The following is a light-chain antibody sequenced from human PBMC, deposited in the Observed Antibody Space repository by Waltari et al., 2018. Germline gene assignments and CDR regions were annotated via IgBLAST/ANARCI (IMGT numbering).Light chain of an antibody. CDR1: QSLTKRY. CDR2: GAS. CDR3: QQYGSSVLYT. J-gene: IGKJ2*01. Sequence: EVVLPQSPAPLSLSPGERATLSCRASQSLTKRYLAWYQQKPGLAPNLLIYGASSRAAGIPDRFSGSGSGTDFTLTISRLEPEDFAVYYCQQYGSSVLYTFGQGTKLEIK. V-gene: IGKV3-20*01.